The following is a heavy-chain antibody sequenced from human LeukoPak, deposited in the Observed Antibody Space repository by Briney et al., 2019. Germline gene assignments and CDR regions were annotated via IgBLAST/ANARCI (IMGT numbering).Heavy chain of an antibody. Sequence: GGSLRLSCAASGFTFSDYYMSWIRQAPGKGLEWVSYISGSGHTIHYADSVKGRFTISRDNAKNSLYLQMNSLRAEDTAVYYCARAYDFWNGYFTYYFDYWGQGTLVTVSS. D-gene: IGHD3-3*01. CDR3: ARAYDFWNGYFTYYFDY. V-gene: IGHV3-11*01. CDR2: ISGSGHTI. CDR1: GFTFSDYY. J-gene: IGHJ4*02.